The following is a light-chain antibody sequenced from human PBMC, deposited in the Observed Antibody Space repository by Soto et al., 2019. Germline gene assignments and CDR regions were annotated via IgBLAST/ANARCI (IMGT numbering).Light chain of an antibody. J-gene: IGKJ3*01. CDR1: QSVSSSY. Sequence: EIVLTQSPGTLSLSPGERDTLSCRASQSVSSSYLAWYQQKPDQAPRLLIYGASSKATGIPDRFSGSGSGTDFTLTISRLEPDDFAVYYCQQYGSSRGFTFGPGTKVDIK. V-gene: IGKV3-20*01. CDR2: GAS. CDR3: QQYGSSRGFT.